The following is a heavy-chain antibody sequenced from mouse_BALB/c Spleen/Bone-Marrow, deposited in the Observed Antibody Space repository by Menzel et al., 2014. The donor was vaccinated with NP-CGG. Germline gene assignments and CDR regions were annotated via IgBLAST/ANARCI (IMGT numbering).Heavy chain of an antibody. CDR1: GSSLTSYG. D-gene: IGHD2-14*01. CDR2: IWGDGST. CDR3: AKQDYYRYDYAMDY. Sequence: VKLMESGTGLVAPSQSLSITCTVSGSSLTSYGVVWVRQPPGKGLEWLGVIWGDGSTNYHSALISRLSISKDNSKSQVFLKLNSLQTDDTATYYCAKQDYYRYDYAMDYWGQGTSVTVSS. V-gene: IGHV2-3*01. J-gene: IGHJ4*01.